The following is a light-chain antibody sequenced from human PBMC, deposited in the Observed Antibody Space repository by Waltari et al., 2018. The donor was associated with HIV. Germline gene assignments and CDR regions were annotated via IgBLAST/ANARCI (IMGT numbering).Light chain of an antibody. CDR2: TAS. V-gene: IGKV1-5*03. Sequence: DIKMTQSPSVLSASLGDRVNISCRASQNVNTWVAWYQQKPGRAPKLLIHTASTLARGVPSWFSGRGSGAVFTLTIAGLQRDDYATYYCQQYETYYSFGLGTNVE. CDR3: QQYETYYS. CDR1: QNVNTW. J-gene: IGKJ2*03.